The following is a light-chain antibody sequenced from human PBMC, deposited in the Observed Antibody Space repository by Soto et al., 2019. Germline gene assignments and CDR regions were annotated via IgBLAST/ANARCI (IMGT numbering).Light chain of an antibody. J-gene: IGKJ1*01. V-gene: IGKV1-5*03. Sequence: DIQMTQSPSTLSVSVGDKVTITCRASQSFSTWLAWYQQKPGKAPKLLIYKASSLESGVPSRFSGSGSGTEFTLTISSLQSEDFAVYYCQQYNKWPRTFGQGTKVDI. CDR3: QQYNKWPRT. CDR2: KAS. CDR1: QSFSTW.